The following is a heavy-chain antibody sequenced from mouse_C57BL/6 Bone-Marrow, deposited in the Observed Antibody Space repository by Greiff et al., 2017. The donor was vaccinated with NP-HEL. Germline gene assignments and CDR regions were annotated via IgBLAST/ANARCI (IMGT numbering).Heavy chain of an antibody. Sequence: QVQLQQPGAELVKPGASVKMSCKASGYTFTSYWITWVKQRPGQGLEWIGDIYPGSGSTNYNETFKSKATLTVDTSSSTAYMQLSSLTSEDSAVYYCARDYYGSSYGYFDVWGTGTTATVSS. CDR1: GYTFTSYW. V-gene: IGHV1-55*01. D-gene: IGHD1-1*01. CDR3: ARDYYGSSYGYFDV. CDR2: IYPGSGST. J-gene: IGHJ1*03.